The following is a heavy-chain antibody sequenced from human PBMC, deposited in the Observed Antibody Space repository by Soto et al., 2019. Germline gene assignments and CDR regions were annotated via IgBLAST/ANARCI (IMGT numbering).Heavy chain of an antibody. Sequence: EVQLVESGGGLVKPGGSLRLSSAASGFTFSSYSMNWVRQAPGKGLEWVSSISSSSSYIYYADSVKGRFTISRDNAKNSLYLQMNSLRAEDTAVYYCAREGFDSSGYYRGLDYWGQGTLVTVSS. CDR3: AREGFDSSGYYRGLDY. CDR2: ISSSSSYI. J-gene: IGHJ4*02. CDR1: GFTFSSYS. V-gene: IGHV3-21*01. D-gene: IGHD3-22*01.